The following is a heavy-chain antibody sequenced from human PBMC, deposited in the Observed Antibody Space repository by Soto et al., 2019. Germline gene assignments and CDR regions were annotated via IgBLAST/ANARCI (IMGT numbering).Heavy chain of an antibody. V-gene: IGHV1-69*06. D-gene: IGHD6-13*01. CDR1: GGTFSSYA. J-gene: IGHJ6*02. CDR3: ANIASAGYYYYGMDV. Sequence: QVQLVQSGAEVKKPGSSVKVSCKASGGTFSSYAISWVRPAPGQGLEWMGGFIHIFGTANYAQKFQGRVTITADKSTSTAYMARRGLRPEDTAVYYCANIASAGYYYYGMDVWGREATVTVSS. CDR2: FIHIFGTA.